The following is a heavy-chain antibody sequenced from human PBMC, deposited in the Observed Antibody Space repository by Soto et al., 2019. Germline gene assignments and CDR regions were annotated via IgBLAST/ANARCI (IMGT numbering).Heavy chain of an antibody. D-gene: IGHD3-3*01. V-gene: IGHV3-15*01. CDR2: IKSKTDGGTT. CDR3: TTQYDFWSGYPGWY. CDR1: GFTFSNAW. Sequence: GGSLRLSCAASGFTFSNAWMSWVHQAAGKGLEWVGRIKSKTDGGTTDYAAPVKGRFTISRDDSKNTLYLQMNSLKTEDTAVYYCTTQYDFWSGYPGWYWGQGTLVTVSS. J-gene: IGHJ4*02.